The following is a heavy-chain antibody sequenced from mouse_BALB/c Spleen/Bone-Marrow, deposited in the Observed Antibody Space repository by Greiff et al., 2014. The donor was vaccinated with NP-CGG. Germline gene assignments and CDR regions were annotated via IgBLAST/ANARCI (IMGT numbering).Heavy chain of an antibody. V-gene: IGHV14-3*02. J-gene: IGHJ1*01. Sequence: VQLQQSGAELVKPGASVKLSCTASGFNIKDTYMHWVKQRPEQGLEWIGRIDPANGNTKYDPKFQGKATITADTSSNTAYLQLSSLTFEDTAVYYCATMITDWYFDVWGAGTTVTVSS. CDR3: ATMITDWYFDV. CDR2: IDPANGNT. CDR1: GFNIKDTY. D-gene: IGHD2-4*01.